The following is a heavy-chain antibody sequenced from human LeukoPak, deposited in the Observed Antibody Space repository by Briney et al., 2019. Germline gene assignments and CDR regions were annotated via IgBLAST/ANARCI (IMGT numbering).Heavy chain of an antibody. D-gene: IGHD2-21*01. Sequence: ASVKVSCKASGYTFTSYVINWVRQATGQGLEWMGWMNPNSGNTGYAQKFQGRVTMTRNTSISTAYMELSSLRSEDTAVYYCARGITVVNWFDPWGQGTLSPSPQ. CDR1: GYTFTSYV. CDR2: MNPNSGNT. CDR3: ARGITVVNWFDP. V-gene: IGHV1-8*01. J-gene: IGHJ5*02.